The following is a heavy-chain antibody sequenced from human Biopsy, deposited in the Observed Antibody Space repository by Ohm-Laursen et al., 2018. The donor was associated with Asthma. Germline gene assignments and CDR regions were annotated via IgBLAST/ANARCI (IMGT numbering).Heavy chain of an antibody. CDR1: GFTFRSYA. Sequence: SLTLSCAASGFTFRSYAMHWVRQAPGKGLERVAVGGSYYDGGLKYYADSVTGRFTVSRDDSKNTLYLQMNSLRPDDTAVYYCARDVMEWYLPAFDFWGQGTLVSVAS. V-gene: IGHV3-30-3*01. J-gene: IGHJ4*02. CDR2: GGSYYDGGLK. CDR3: ARDVMEWYLPAFDF. D-gene: IGHD3-3*01.